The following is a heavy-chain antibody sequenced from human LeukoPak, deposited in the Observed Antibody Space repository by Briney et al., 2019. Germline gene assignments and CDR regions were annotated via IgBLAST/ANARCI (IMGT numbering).Heavy chain of an antibody. CDR1: GFTVSSNY. CDR3: ARRRWLQFGSFDY. Sequence: GGSLRLSCAASGFTVSSNYMSWVRQAPGKGLEWVSGINWNGGSTGYADSVKGRFTISRDNAKNSLYLQMNSLRAEDTALYYCARRRWLQFGSFDYWGQGTLVTVSS. J-gene: IGHJ4*02. V-gene: IGHV3-20*04. D-gene: IGHD5-24*01. CDR2: INWNGGST.